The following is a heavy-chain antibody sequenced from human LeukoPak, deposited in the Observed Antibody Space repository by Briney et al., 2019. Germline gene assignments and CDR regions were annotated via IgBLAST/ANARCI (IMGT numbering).Heavy chain of an antibody. CDR1: GFTFSSYA. V-gene: IGHV3-30-3*01. CDR3: ARGATVGSLDY. D-gene: IGHD4-23*01. CDR2: ISYDGSNK. J-gene: IGHJ4*02. Sequence: GRSLRLSCAASGFTFSSYAMHWVRQAPGKGLEWVAVISYDGSNKYYADSVKGRFTISRDNSKNTLYLQMNSLRAEDTAVYYCARGATVGSLDYWGQGTLVTVSS.